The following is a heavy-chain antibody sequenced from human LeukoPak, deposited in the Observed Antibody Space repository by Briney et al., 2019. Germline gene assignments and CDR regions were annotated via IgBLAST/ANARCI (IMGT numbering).Heavy chain of an antibody. J-gene: IGHJ4*02. CDR2: ISSSGSTI. CDR3: ARAFMGSNWKIIDY. D-gene: IGHD1-1*01. V-gene: IGHV3-48*03. CDR1: GFTFSSYE. Sequence: PGGSLRLSCAASGFTFSSYEMNWVRQAPGKGLEWVSYISSSGSTIYYADSVKGRFTISRDNAKNSLYLQMNSLRAEDTAVYHCARAFMGSNWKIIDYWGQGTLVTVSS.